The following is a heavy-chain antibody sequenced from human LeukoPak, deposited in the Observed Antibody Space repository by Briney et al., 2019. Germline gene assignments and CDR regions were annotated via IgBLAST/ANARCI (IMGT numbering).Heavy chain of an antibody. CDR3: ARGVHGGWFGRFYYYYSMDV. V-gene: IGHV4-39*01. D-gene: IGHD3-10*01. CDR1: GVSISSSNSY. CDR2: IYYSGNT. J-gene: IGHJ6*03. Sequence: SETLSLTCTVSGVSISSSNSYWGWIRQPPGKGLEWIGSIYYSGNTYYNASLKSQVSISIDTSKNQFSLRLTSVTAADTAVYYCARGVHGGWFGRFYYYYSMDVWGKGTTVTISS.